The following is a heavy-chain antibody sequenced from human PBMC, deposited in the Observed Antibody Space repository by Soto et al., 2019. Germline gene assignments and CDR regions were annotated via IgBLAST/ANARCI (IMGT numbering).Heavy chain of an antibody. J-gene: IGHJ5*02. CDR2: IFSNDAK. CDR1: GFSLNDASMG. D-gene: IGHD5-12*01. V-gene: IGHV2-26*01. Sequence: QVTLKESGPVLVKPTETLTLTCTVSGFSLNDASMGVSWIRQPPGKALEWLALIFSNDAKAYTASLKTRLTIAKDTSKRQVVLSMANVDPVDTGKYYGVRMRGDGYTLNWFAPWGQGTLVTVSS. CDR3: VRMRGDGYTLNWFAP.